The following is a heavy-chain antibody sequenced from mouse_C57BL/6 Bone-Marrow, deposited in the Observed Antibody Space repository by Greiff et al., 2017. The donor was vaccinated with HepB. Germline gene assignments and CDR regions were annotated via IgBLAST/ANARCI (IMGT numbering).Heavy chain of an antibody. CDR1: GFTFTDYY. Sequence: DVHLVESGGGLVQPGGSLSLSCAASGFTFTDYYMSWVRQPPGKALEWLGFIRNKANGYTTEYSASVKGRFTISRDNSQSILYLQMNALRAEDSATYYCASHHYYGSTWYFDVWGTGTTVTVSS. D-gene: IGHD1-1*01. V-gene: IGHV7-3*01. CDR3: ASHHYYGSTWYFDV. CDR2: IRNKANGYTT. J-gene: IGHJ1*03.